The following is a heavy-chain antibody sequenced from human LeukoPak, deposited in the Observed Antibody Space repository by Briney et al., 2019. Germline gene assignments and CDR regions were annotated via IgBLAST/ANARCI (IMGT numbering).Heavy chain of an antibody. CDR3: ARDLDWLLFDY. CDR2: VKYDGSTT. CDR1: GFTFSAYW. D-gene: IGHD3-9*01. Sequence: PGGSLRLSCAASGFTFSAYWMHWVRHAPGKGLVWVSRVKYDGSTTTYADSVKGRFNISRDNAKNILYLQMNSLRVEDTAVYYCARDLDWLLFDYWGQGTLVTVSS. J-gene: IGHJ4*02. V-gene: IGHV3-74*01.